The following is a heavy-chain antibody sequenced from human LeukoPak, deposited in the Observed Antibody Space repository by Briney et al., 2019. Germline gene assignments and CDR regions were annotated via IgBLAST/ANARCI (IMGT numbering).Heavy chain of an antibody. CDR3: ARDRSLRWFDP. CDR2: TWNDGSEK. J-gene: IGHJ5*02. CDR1: GFTFSNYG. Sequence: GGSLRLSCAASGFTFSNYGMHWVRQAPGKGLEWVAVTWNDGSEKYYADSVKGRFTISRDNSKNTLNLQMNSLRAEDTAVYYCARDRSLRWFDPWGQGTLVTVSS. V-gene: IGHV3-33*01. D-gene: IGHD3-16*02.